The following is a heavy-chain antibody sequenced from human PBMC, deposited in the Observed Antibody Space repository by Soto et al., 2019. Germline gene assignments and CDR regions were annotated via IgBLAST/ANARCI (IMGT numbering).Heavy chain of an antibody. V-gene: IGHV4-31*03. CDR2: IYNTGSA. J-gene: IGHJ5*02. CDR3: PSRGDYYSVGSRDAWFDP. D-gene: IGHD2-21*01. CDR1: GDSIRSGGYY. Sequence: SETLSLTCTVSGDSIRSGGYYWTWIRQHPGKGLEWIGYIYNTGSAYYRPSLKSRLTMSVDTTKNQLSLKLTSMTAAATAVYYWPSRGDYYSVGSRDAWFDPWAKGIVVT.